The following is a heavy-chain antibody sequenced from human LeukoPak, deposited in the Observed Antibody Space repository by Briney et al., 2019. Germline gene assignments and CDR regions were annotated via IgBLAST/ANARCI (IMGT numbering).Heavy chain of an antibody. D-gene: IGHD3-16*01. V-gene: IGHV3-23*01. Sequence: TGGSLRLSCAASGFTFNSYAMSWVRQAPGKGLEWVSGISGSGGSTYYADSVKGRFTISRDNSKNTLYLQMNSLRAEDTAVYYCAKYLPYDYVFSAWGQGTLVTVSS. CDR2: ISGSGGST. J-gene: IGHJ5*02. CDR3: AKYLPYDYVFSA. CDR1: GFTFNSYA.